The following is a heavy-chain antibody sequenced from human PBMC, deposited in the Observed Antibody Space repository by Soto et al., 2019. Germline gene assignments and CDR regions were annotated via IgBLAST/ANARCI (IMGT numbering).Heavy chain of an antibody. J-gene: IGHJ5*02. CDR1: GGSISSGGYY. V-gene: IGHV4-31*03. CDR2: IYYSGST. CDR3: ARAQYQLLWGNWFDP. D-gene: IGHD2-2*01. Sequence: SETLSLTCPVSGGSISSGGYYWSWIRQHPGKGLEWIGYIYYSGSTYYNPSLKSRVTISVDTSKNQFSLKLSSVTAADTAVYYCARAQYQLLWGNWFDPWGQGTLVTVSS.